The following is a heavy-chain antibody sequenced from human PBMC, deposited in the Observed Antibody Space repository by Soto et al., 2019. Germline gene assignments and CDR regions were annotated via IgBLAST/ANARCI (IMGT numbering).Heavy chain of an antibody. Sequence: PGGSLRLSCVASGFTFTNYWMTWVRQAPGKGLEWVANINQDGSERTHVDSVKGRFTVSRDNAKNSLYLEMNRLRAEDTVVYYCARGDIVVVVAAGGMDVWGQGTTVTVSS. J-gene: IGHJ6*02. CDR3: ARGDIVVVVAAGGMDV. V-gene: IGHV3-7*01. CDR2: INQDGSER. CDR1: GFTFTNYW. D-gene: IGHD2-15*01.